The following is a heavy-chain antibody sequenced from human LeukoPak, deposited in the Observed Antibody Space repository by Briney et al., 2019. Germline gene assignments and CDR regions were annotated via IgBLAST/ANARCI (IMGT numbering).Heavy chain of an antibody. Sequence: GGSLRLSCAASGFTFDDYAMHWVRQAPGKGLEWVSGISWNSGSIGYADSVKGRFSISRDNAKNSLYLQMNSLRAEDTALYYCAKDMGRITMVRGLDYWGQGTLVTVSS. CDR1: GFTFDDYA. V-gene: IGHV3-9*01. CDR3: AKDMGRITMVRGLDY. D-gene: IGHD3-10*01. CDR2: ISWNSGSI. J-gene: IGHJ4*02.